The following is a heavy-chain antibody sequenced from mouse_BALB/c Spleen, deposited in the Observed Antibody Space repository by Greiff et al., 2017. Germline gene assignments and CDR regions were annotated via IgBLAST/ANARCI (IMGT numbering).Heavy chain of an antibody. J-gene: IGHJ3*01. CDR2: ISTYYGNT. Sequence: VKLMESGPELVRPGVSVKISCKGSGYTFTDYAMHWVKQSHAKSLEWIGVISTYYGNTNYNQKFKGKATMTVDKSSSTAYMELARLTSEDSAIYYCASDYGSSLFAYWGQGTLVTVSA. V-gene: IGHV1S137*01. CDR3: ASDYGSSLFAY. D-gene: IGHD1-1*01. CDR1: GYTFTDYA.